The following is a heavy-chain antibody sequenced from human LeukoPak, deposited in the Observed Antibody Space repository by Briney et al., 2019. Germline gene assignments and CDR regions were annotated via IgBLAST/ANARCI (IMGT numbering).Heavy chain of an antibody. CDR2: ICPGDSDT. Sequence: GESLKISCKTSGYSFTRYWIIWVRQMPGKGLEWMGIICPGDSDTRYSPSFQGQVTISADKSISTAYLQWSSLKASDAAMYYCARPAAGSSFDDSWGQGTLVTVSS. D-gene: IGHD6-13*01. V-gene: IGHV5-51*01. CDR1: GYSFTRYW. J-gene: IGHJ4*02. CDR3: ARPAAGSSFDDS.